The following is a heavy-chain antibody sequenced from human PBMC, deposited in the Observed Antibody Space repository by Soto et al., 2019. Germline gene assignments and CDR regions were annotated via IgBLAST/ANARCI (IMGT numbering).Heavy chain of an antibody. Sequence: QVQLRQWGAGLLKPSETLSLTCAVYGGSFSGYYWSWIRQPPGKGLEWIGEINHSGSTNYNPSLKSRVTISVDTSKNQFSLKLSSVTAADTAVYYCAREAPLHYYDSSGYYRPFDYWGQGTLVTVSS. CDR2: INHSGST. CDR1: GGSFSGYY. D-gene: IGHD3-22*01. J-gene: IGHJ4*02. V-gene: IGHV4-34*01. CDR3: AREAPLHYYDSSGYYRPFDY.